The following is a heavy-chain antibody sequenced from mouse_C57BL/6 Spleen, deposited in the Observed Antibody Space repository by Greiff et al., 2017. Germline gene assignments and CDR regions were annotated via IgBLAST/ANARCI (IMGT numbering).Heavy chain of an antibody. Sequence: VHLVESGAELVKPGASVKISCKASGYAFSSYWMNWVKQRPGKGLEWIGQIYPGDGDTNYNGKFKGKATLTADKSSSTAYMQLSSLTSEDSAVYFCARWDYGSSPYWYFDVWGTGTTVTVSS. CDR3: ARWDYGSSPYWYFDV. J-gene: IGHJ1*03. CDR1: GYAFSSYW. CDR2: IYPGDGDT. D-gene: IGHD1-1*01. V-gene: IGHV1-80*01.